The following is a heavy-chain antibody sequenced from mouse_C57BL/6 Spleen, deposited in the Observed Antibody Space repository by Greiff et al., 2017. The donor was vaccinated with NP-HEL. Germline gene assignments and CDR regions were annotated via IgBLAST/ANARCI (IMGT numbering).Heavy chain of an antibody. J-gene: IGHJ4*01. CDR2: IWTGGGT. Sequence: VQVVESGPGLVAPSQSLSITCTVSGFSLTSYAISWVRQPPGKGLEWLGVIWTGGGTNYNSALKSRLSISKDNSKSQVFLKMNSLQTDDTARYYCARSGNEFPYYYAMDYWGQGTSVTVSS. D-gene: IGHD2-1*01. CDR3: ARSGNEFPYYYAMDY. CDR1: GFSLTSYA. V-gene: IGHV2-9-1*01.